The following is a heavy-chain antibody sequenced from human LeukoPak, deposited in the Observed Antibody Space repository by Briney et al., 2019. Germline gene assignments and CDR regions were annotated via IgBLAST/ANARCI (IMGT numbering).Heavy chain of an antibody. V-gene: IGHV3-21*01. Sequence: GGSLRLSCAPSGLTFSSYSMNWVRQAPGKGLEWVSSISSSSSYISYADSVKGRSTISRDNAKNSLYLQMNSLRAEDTAVYYCARGIAVAGTRDAFDIWGQGTMVTVSS. CDR1: GLTFSSYS. CDR3: ARGIAVAGTRDAFDI. D-gene: IGHD6-19*01. CDR2: ISSSSSYI. J-gene: IGHJ3*02.